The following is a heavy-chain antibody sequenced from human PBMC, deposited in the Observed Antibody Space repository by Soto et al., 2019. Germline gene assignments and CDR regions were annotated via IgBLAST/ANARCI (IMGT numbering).Heavy chain of an antibody. J-gene: IGHJ5*02. V-gene: IGHV1-8*01. D-gene: IGHD6-13*01. CDR3: ARGVIAAAGTGDLNWFDP. CDR2: MNPNSGNT. CDR1: GYTFTSYD. Sequence: ASVKVSCKASGYTFTSYDINWVRQATGQGLEWMGWMNPNSGNTGYAQKFQGRVTMTRNTSISTAYMELSSLRSEDTAVYYCARGVIAAAGTGDLNWFDPWGQGTLVTGSS.